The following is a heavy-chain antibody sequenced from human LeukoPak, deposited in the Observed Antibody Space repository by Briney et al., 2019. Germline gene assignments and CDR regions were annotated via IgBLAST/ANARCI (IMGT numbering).Heavy chain of an antibody. V-gene: IGHV4-4*07. D-gene: IGHD2-21*02. Sequence: SETLSLTCTVSGGSISSYYWSWIRQPAGKGLEWIGRIYTSGSINYNPSLESRVTISVDTSKNQFSLRLTSVAAADTAVYYCARHGTAAGPFQLWGQGTLVTVSS. J-gene: IGHJ1*01. CDR2: IYTSGSI. CDR3: ARHGTAAGPFQL. CDR1: GGSISSYY.